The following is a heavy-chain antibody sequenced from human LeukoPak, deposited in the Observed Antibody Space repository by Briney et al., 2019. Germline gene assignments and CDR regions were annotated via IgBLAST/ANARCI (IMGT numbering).Heavy chain of an antibody. CDR2: IYYSGST. D-gene: IGHD6-13*01. V-gene: IGHV4-39*07. Sequence: PSETLSLTCAVYGGSFSSYYWGWIRQPPGKGLEWIGSIYYSGSTYYNPSLKSRVTISVDTSKNQFSLKLSSVTAADTAVYYCAREGSGWSTYYYYYYMDVWGKGTTVTVSS. CDR3: AREGSGWSTYYYYYYMDV. CDR1: GGSFSSYY. J-gene: IGHJ6*03.